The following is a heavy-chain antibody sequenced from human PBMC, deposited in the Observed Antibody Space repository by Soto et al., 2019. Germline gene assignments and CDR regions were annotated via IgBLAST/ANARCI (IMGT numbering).Heavy chain of an antibody. D-gene: IGHD3-16*01. CDR1: GYSFTSYW. V-gene: IGHV5-51*01. J-gene: IGHJ6*02. Sequence: GESLKISCKGSGYSFTSYWIGWVRQMPGRGLEWMGIIYPGDSDTRYSPSFQGQVTISADKSISTAYLQWSSLKASDTAMYYCPGRGGGPLLYYYYGMDVWGQGTTVTVSS. CDR2: IYPGDSDT. CDR3: PGRGGGPLLYYYYGMDV.